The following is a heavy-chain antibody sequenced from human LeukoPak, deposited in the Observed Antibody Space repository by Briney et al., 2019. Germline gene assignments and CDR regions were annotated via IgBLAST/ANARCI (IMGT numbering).Heavy chain of an antibody. V-gene: IGHV1-69*05. D-gene: IGHD2-2*01. CDR1: GGTFRSYA. J-gene: IGHJ5*02. Sequence: SVKVSXKASGGTFRSYAISWVRQAPGQGLEWMGGIIPIFGTANYAQKFQGRVTITTDESTSTAYMELSSLRSEDTAVYYCARPVVPAAMGSWFDPWGQGTLVTVSS. CDR2: IIPIFGTA. CDR3: ARPVVPAAMGSWFDP.